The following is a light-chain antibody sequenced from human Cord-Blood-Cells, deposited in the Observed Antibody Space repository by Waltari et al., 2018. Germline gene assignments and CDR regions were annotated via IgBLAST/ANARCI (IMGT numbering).Light chain of an antibody. V-gene: IGKV3-20*01. J-gene: IGKJ4*01. Sequence: SPGTLSLSPGERATLSCRASQSVSSSYLAWYQQKPGQAPRLLIYGASSRATGIPDRFSGSGSGTDFTLTNSRLEPEDFAVYYCQQYGSSPLTFGGGTKVEIK. CDR2: GAS. CDR1: QSVSSSY. CDR3: QQYGSSPLT.